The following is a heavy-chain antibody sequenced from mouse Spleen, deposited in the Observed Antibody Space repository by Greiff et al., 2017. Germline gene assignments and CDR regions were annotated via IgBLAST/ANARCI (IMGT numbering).Heavy chain of an antibody. V-gene: IGHV2-2*01. D-gene: IGHD3-2*02. J-gene: IGHJ3*01. CDR2: IWSGGST. CDR3: ARTLTAQATTFAY. Sequence: QVQLKESGPGLVQPSQSLSITCTVSGFSLTSYGVHWVRQSPGKGLEWLGVIWSGGSTDYNAAFISRLSISKDNSKSQVFFKMNSLQADDTAIYYCARTLTAQATTFAYWGQGTLVTVSA. CDR1: GFSLTSYG.